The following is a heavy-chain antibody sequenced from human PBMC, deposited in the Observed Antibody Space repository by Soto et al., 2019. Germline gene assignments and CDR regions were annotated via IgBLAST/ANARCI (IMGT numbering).Heavy chain of an antibody. CDR3: ARAARTLRGVVDY. Sequence: QVQLQESGPGLVKSSQTLPLTCTVSGGSISSGYYYWTWVRQPPGKGLEWIGYIFYSGNTYYNPCLESRVTISIATSTNQFSLKLTSVTDADTAVYYCARAARTLRGVVDYWGQGTLVTVSS. J-gene: IGHJ4*02. V-gene: IGHV4-30-4*01. CDR2: IFYSGNT. CDR1: GGSISSGYYY. D-gene: IGHD3-10*01.